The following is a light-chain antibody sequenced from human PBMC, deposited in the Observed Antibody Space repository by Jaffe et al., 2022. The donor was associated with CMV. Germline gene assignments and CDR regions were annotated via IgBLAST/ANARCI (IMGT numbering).Light chain of an antibody. CDR1: SSDIGAYNY. CDR2: DVS. CDR3: SSYTSINSLVVV. J-gene: IGLJ2*01. Sequence: QSALTQPASVSGSPGQSITISCTGTSSDIGAYNYVSWYQQHPGKAPKLMIYDVSNRPSGVSNRFSGSKSGNTASLTISGLQAEDEADYYCSSYTSINSLVVVFGGGTKLTVL. V-gene: IGLV2-14*03.